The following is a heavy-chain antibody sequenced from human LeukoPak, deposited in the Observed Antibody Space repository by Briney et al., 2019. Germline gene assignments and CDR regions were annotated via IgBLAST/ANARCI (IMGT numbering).Heavy chain of an antibody. CDR1: GGSITNYH. CDR3: ARDAGTGWYFDL. CDR2: MHYSGFT. D-gene: IGHD3/OR15-3a*01. Sequence: SETLSLTCTVSGGSITNYHWTWIRQPPGKGLEWIGYMHYSGFTSYMPSLKSRVTISVDTPKNQLSLKLNSVTAADTAVYFCARDAGTGWYFDLWGRGTLVSVSS. J-gene: IGHJ2*01. V-gene: IGHV4-59*01.